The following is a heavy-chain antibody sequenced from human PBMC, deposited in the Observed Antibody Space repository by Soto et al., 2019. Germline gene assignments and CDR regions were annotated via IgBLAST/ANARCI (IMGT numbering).Heavy chain of an antibody. D-gene: IGHD3-10*01. CDR2: ISYDGSNK. CDR1: GFTFSSYG. J-gene: IGHJ6*02. CDR3: AKVAETGSRYYYGMDV. Sequence: QVQLVESGGGVVQPGRSLRLSCAASGFTFSSYGMHWVRQAPGKGLEWVAVISYDGSNKYYADSVKGRFTISRDNSKNTLDLQMNSLRAEDTAVYYCAKVAETGSRYYYGMDVWGQGTTVTVSS. V-gene: IGHV3-30*18.